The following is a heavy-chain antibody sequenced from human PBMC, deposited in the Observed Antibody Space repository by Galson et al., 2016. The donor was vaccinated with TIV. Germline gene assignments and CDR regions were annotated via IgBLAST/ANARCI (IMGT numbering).Heavy chain of an antibody. CDR3: ARLWYGEYIDY. CDR2: IYYSGIT. CDR1: GFTFSDYS. J-gene: IGHJ4*02. D-gene: IGHD3-10*01. Sequence: LRLSCAASGFTFSDYSMNWVRQAPGKGLEWIANIYYSGITYYDASLKSRVTISVDTSKNQFSLKLNSVIAADTAVYYCARLWYGEYIDYWGQGTRVTVSS. V-gene: IGHV4-34*01.